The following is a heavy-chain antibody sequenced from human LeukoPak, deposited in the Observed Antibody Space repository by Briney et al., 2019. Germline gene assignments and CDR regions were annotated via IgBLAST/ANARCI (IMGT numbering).Heavy chain of an antibody. CDR1: GGSISSISSNNYH. J-gene: IGHJ5*02. Sequence: SETLSLTCIVSGGSISSISSNNYHWGWIRQPPGKGLEWIGSIYYSGSTYYNPSLKSRVTISVDTSKNQFSLKLSSVTAADTAVYYCARLTPGVGSGDYLTGDWFDPWGQGTLVTVSS. CDR3: ARLTPGVGSGDYLTGDWFDP. CDR2: IYYSGST. V-gene: IGHV4-39*07. D-gene: IGHD3-10*01.